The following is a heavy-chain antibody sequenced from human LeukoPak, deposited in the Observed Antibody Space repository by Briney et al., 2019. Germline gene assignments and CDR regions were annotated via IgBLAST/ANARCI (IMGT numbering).Heavy chain of an antibody. Sequence: ASVKVSCKASGYTFTGYYMHWVRQAPGHGLEWMGWINPNSGGTNYAQKFQGRVTMTRDTSISTAYMELSRLRSDDTAVYYCARSLNRYYGSGSYYLYYFDYWGQGTLVTVSS. CDR1: GYTFTGYY. V-gene: IGHV1-2*02. CDR2: INPNSGGT. J-gene: IGHJ4*02. D-gene: IGHD3-10*01. CDR3: ARSLNRYYGSGSYYLYYFDY.